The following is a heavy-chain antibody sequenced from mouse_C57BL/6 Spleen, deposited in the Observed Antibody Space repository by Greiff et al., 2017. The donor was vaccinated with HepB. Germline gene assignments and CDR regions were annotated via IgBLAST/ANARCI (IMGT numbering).Heavy chain of an antibody. CDR2: IDPETGGT. V-gene: IGHV1-15*01. D-gene: IGHD2-5*01. J-gene: IGHJ3*01. CDR1: GYTFTDYE. CDR3: TRYYSNFWFAY. Sequence: QVQLQQSGAELVRPGASVTLSCKASGYTFTDYEMHWVKQTPVHGLEWIGAIDPETGGTAYNQKFKGKAILTADKSSSTAYMELRSLISEDSAVYYCTRYYSNFWFAYGGQGTLVTVSA.